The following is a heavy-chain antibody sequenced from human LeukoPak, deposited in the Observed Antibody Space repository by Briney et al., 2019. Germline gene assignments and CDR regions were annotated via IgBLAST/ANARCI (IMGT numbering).Heavy chain of an antibody. CDR3: ARDLKITMVRGVTAY. J-gene: IGHJ4*02. D-gene: IGHD3-10*01. CDR2: ISAYNGNT. V-gene: IGHV1-18*01. Sequence: ASVKVSCKASGYTFTSYGISWVRQAPGQGLEWMGWISAYNGNTNYAQKLQGRVTMTTDTSTSTAYMELRSLRSDDTAVYYCARDLKITMVRGVTAYWGQGTLVTVPS. CDR1: GYTFTSYG.